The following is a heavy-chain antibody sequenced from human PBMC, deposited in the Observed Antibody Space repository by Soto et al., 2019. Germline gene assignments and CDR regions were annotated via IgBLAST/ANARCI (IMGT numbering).Heavy chain of an antibody. CDR1: GGSISSGSFY. CDR2: IYYTRNT. Sequence: SETLSLTCTVSGGSISSGSFYWGWIRQPPGKGLEWIGSIYYTRNTYYNPSLKSRVTISVDSSKNQFSLKLSSVTAADTAVYYCARHWEQWLGYIDYWRHGTLVTAPQ. J-gene: IGHJ4*01. V-gene: IGHV4-39*01. D-gene: IGHD6-19*01. CDR3: ARHWEQWLGYIDY.